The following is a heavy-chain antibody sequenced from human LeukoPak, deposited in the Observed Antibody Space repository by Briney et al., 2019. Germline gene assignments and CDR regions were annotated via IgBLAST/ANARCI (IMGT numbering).Heavy chain of an antibody. V-gene: IGHV3-21*01. Sequence: SGGSLRLSCAASGFTFSSYSMNWVRQAPGKGLEWVSSISSSSIYIYYADSVKGRFTISRDNAKNSLYLQMNSLRAEDTAVYYCARHGSEWELLLYYYGMDVWGQGTTVTVSS. CDR2: ISSSSIYI. CDR1: GFTFSSYS. J-gene: IGHJ6*02. D-gene: IGHD1-26*01. CDR3: ARHGSEWELLLYYYGMDV.